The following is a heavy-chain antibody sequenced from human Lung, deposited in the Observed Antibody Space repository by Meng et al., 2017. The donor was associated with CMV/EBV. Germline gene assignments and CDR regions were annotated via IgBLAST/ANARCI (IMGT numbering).Heavy chain of an antibody. CDR1: GYTFSNYD. V-gene: IGHV1-8*01. Sequence: XVKVSCXASGYTFSNYDIIWVRQASGQGLEWVGWMNPNRGNTAYAQKFQGRVTMTRDTSTSIAYMELSSLRSGDTAVYCCARGQVQCSTINCHDYRFSGMDVWGQGTTVTVSS. CDR2: MNPNRGNT. D-gene: IGHD2/OR15-2a*01. CDR3: ARGQVQCSTINCHDYRFSGMDV. J-gene: IGHJ6*02.